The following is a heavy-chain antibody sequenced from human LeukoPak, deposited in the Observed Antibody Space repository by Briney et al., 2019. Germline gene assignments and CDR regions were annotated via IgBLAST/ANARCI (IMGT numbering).Heavy chain of an antibody. CDR3: TRGSTLADDY. V-gene: IGHV4-59*11. D-gene: IGHD5/OR15-5a*01. CDR1: GASISDHY. J-gene: IGHJ4*02. Sequence: SETLSLTCTVSGASISDHYWNWIRQPPGKGLEWIGYSRYSESSNYNPSLKGRATISVDSSKNQLSLTVSSVTAADTAVYYCTRGSTLADDYWGQGILVTVSP. CDR2: SRYSESS.